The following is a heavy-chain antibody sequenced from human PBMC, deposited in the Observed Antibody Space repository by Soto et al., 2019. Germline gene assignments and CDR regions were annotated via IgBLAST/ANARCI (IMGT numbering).Heavy chain of an antibody. V-gene: IGHV4-39*02. CDR1: GGSISSSSYY. J-gene: IGHJ5*02. CDR3: AREGYSYGYGPRTNWFDP. D-gene: IGHD5-18*01. CDR2: IYYSGST. Sequence: PSETLSLTCTVSGGSISSSSYYWGWIRQPPGKGLEWIGSIYYSGSTYYNPSLKSRVTISVDTSKNHFSLKLSSVTAADTAVYYCAREGYSYGYGPRTNWFDPWGQGTLVTVSS.